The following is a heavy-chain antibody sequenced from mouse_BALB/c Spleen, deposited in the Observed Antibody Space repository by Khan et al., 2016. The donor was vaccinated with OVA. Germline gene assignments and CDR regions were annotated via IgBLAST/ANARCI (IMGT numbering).Heavy chain of an antibody. CDR2: ISNGGSYT. Sequence: EVELVESGGDLVKPGGSLNLSCEASGFTFSSYGMSWLRQTPDKRLEWVATISNGGSYTYYPDSVKGRLTISRDNAKNTLYLQMSRLKSEETAMYYCARHRFTTPTAWFAYWGQGTLVTVSA. CDR3: ARHRFTTPTAWFAY. CDR1: GFTFSSYG. J-gene: IGHJ3*01. V-gene: IGHV5-6*01. D-gene: IGHD1-2*01.